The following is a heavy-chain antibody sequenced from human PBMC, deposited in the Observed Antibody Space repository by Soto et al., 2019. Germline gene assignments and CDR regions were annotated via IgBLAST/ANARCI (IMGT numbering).Heavy chain of an antibody. D-gene: IGHD3-3*01. V-gene: IGHV4-31*03. Sequence: QVQLQESGPGLLKPSQTLSLTCTVSSGSITSAGYYWSWLRQHPGQGLEWVGYIFYTGSTSYNPTLKSRVTLSVDPSKDPFSLKLTSVTASDTAGYYCARSSIFGGVIFGYWGQGTLVTVSS. CDR3: ARSSIFGGVIFGY. J-gene: IGHJ4*02. CDR1: SGSITSAGYY. CDR2: IFYTGST.